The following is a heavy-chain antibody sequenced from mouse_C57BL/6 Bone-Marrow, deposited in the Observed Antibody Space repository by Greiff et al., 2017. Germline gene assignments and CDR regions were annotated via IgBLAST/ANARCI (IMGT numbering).Heavy chain of an antibody. CDR1: GYTFTTYP. J-gene: IGHJ3*01. V-gene: IGHV1-47*01. CDR3: ARGGKYGGYYFAY. D-gene: IGHD2-1*01. CDR2: FHPYNDDT. Sequence: QVQLQQSGAELVKPGASVTMSCKASGYTFTTYPIEWMKQNHGKSLEWIGNFHPYNDDTKYNEKFKGKATLTVEKSSSTVYLELSRLTSDDSAVYDCARGGKYGGYYFAYWGQGTLLTVSA.